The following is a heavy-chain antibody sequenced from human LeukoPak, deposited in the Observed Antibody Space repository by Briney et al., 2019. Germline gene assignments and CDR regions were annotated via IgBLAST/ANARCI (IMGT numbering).Heavy chain of an antibody. V-gene: IGHV1-18*01. CDR2: ISDYNGNT. CDR1: GYTSTSYG. CDR3: ARIPMVRGVKGWFDP. D-gene: IGHD3-10*01. J-gene: IGHJ5*02. Sequence: ASVKVSCKASGYTSTSYGISWVRQAPGQGLEWMGWISDYNGNTNYAQKLQGRVTMTTDTSTSTAYMELRSLRSDDTAVYYCARIPMVRGVKGWFDPWGQGTLVTVSS.